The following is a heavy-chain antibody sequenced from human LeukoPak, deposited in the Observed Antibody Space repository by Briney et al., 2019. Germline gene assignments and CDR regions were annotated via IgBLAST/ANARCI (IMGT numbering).Heavy chain of an antibody. V-gene: IGHV4-38-2*01. CDR2: IYHSGST. CDR3: ARGGCCSGGSCLTFDY. CDR1: GYSISSGYY. D-gene: IGHD2-15*01. Sequence: SETLSLTCAVSGYSISSGYYWGWIRQPPGKGLEWIGSIYHSGSTYYNPSLKSRVTISVDTSKNQFSLKLSSVTAADTAVYYCARGGCCSGGSCLTFDYWGQGTLVTVSS. J-gene: IGHJ4*02.